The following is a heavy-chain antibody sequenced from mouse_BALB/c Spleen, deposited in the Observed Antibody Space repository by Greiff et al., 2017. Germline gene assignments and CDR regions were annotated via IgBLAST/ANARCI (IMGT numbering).Heavy chain of an antibody. CDR2: IYPGSGST. CDR1: GYNFTSYW. J-gene: IGHJ4*01. V-gene: IGHV1-55*01. D-gene: IGHD2-3*01. CDR3: ARSGWFTPTSYYYAMDY. Sequence: QVQLQQPGAELVKPGPSVKLSCKASGYNFTSYWINWVKLRPGQGLEWIGDIYPGSGSTNYNEKFKSKATLTVDTSSSTAYMQLSSLASEDSALYYCARSGWFTPTSYYYAMDYWGQGTSVTVSS.